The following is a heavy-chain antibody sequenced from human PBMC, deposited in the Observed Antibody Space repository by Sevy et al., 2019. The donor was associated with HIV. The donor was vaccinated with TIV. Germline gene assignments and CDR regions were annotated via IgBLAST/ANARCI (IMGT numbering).Heavy chain of an antibody. CDR3: ARVPPYHDGNGSDF. CDR2: ISGTGNTT. V-gene: IGHV3-48*02. D-gene: IGHD2-8*01. J-gene: IGHJ4*02. Sequence: GGSLRLSCAASGFTFSSHSMNWVRQTPGKGLEWISYISGTGNTTYYAVSLKGRFTISRDNAKNSLYLQLKSLRDEDTAIYYCARVPPYHDGNGSDFWGQGSLVTVSS. CDR1: GFTFSSHS.